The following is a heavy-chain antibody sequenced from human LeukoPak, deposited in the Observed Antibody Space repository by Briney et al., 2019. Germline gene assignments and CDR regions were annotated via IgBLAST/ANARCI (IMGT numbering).Heavy chain of an antibody. J-gene: IGHJ3*02. CDR3: ARDRCSGGSCYQGGAFDI. CDR1: GYTFTTYY. Sequence: APVKVSCKASGYTFTTYYMHWVRQAPGQGLEWMGIINPSGGSTSYAQKFQGRVTMTRDTSASTAYMELSSLRSEDTAVYYCARDRCSGGSCYQGGAFDIWGQGTMVTVSS. CDR2: INPSGGST. D-gene: IGHD2-15*01. V-gene: IGHV1-46*01.